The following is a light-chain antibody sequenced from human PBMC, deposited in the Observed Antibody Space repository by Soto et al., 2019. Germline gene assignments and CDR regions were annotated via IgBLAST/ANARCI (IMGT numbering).Light chain of an antibody. CDR3: NSYTSSSTFL. CDR1: SSDVGGYNY. Sequence: QSAPTQPASVSGSPGQSITISCTGTSSDVGGYNYVSWYQQHPGKAPKLMMYEVSNRPSGVSNRFSGSKSGNTASLTISGLQSEDEAEYYCNSYTSSSTFLFGTGTKVTVL. CDR2: EVS. J-gene: IGLJ1*01. V-gene: IGLV2-14*01.